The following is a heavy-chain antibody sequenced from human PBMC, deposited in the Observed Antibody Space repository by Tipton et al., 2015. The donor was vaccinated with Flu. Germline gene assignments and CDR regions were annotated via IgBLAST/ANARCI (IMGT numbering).Heavy chain of an antibody. CDR3: ARSDYYVSDHY. J-gene: IGHJ4*02. Sequence: LRLSCAASGITVSRNYMNWVRQAPGKGLEWIGEINHSGSTNYNPSLKSRVTISVDTSKNQLSLRLGSVTAADTAVYYCARSDYYVSDHYWGQGTLVTVSS. CDR2: INHSGST. D-gene: IGHD3-10*01. CDR1: GITVSRNY. V-gene: IGHV4-34*01.